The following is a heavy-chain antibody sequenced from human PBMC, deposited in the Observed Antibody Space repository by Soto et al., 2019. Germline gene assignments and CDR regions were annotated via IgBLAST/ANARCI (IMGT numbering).Heavy chain of an antibody. CDR3: AREPPYSSYCSSTSCYGDYFDY. V-gene: IGHV3-33*01. Sequence: QVQLVESGGGVVQPGRSLRLSCAASGFTFSSYGMHWVRQAPGKGLEWVAVIWYDGSNKYYADSVKGRFTISRDNSKNRVYLQMNGLRAEDKAVYYCAREPPYSSYCSSTSCYGDYFDYWGQGTLVTVSS. CDR2: IWYDGSNK. J-gene: IGHJ4*02. D-gene: IGHD2-2*01. CDR1: GFTFSSYG.